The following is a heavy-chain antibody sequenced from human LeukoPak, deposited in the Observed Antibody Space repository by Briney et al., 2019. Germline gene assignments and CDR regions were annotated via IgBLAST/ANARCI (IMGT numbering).Heavy chain of an antibody. CDR3: ARLRGGVQLWGD. D-gene: IGHD5-18*01. V-gene: IGHV4-39*01. J-gene: IGHJ4*02. CDR1: GGSITSNSYS. Sequence: SETLSLTCTVSGGSITSNSYSWGWIPQPRGKGLQWIVTLSHAGNNYYNPSLKSRVTMPVDRSKNQFSLKLTSVTATDTAVYYCARLRGGVQLWGDWGQGTLVTVSS. CDR2: LSHAGNN.